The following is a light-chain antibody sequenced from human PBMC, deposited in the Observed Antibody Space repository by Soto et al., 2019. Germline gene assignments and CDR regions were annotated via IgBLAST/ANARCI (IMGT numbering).Light chain of an antibody. CDR3: QQYNSDWT. V-gene: IGKV1-5*01. CDR2: DAS. CDR1: QSISSW. J-gene: IGKJ1*01. Sequence: DIQITQSPSTLSASVGDRVTITCRASQSISSWLAWYQQKPGKAPKLLIYDASSLQSGVPSRFSGSGYGTEFTLIICSLQPDDFATYYCQQYNSDWTFGQETKVDMK.